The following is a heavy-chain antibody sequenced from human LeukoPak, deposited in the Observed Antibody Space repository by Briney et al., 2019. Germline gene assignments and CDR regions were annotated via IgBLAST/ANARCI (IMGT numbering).Heavy chain of an antibody. CDR2: IRDSGEA. CDR1: GLRVSDYY. Sequence: GGYLRLSCAVSGLRVSDYYMSWVRQAPGKGLEWVGLIRDSGEAFYADFARGRFAISRDESENTLYLQMNSLRVEDTAVYFCARDRAANQDWVEFDPWGQGTPVIVSS. D-gene: IGHD3/OR15-3a*01. V-gene: IGHV3-66*03. J-gene: IGHJ5*02. CDR3: ARDRAANQDWVEFDP.